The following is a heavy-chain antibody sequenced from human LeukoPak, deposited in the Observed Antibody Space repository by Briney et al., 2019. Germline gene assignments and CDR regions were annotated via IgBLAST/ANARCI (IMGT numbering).Heavy chain of an antibody. V-gene: IGHV3-11*03. CDR1: GFTFSDYY. CDR2: ISSSTYT. D-gene: IGHD1-26*01. Sequence: GGSLRLSCAASGFTFSDYYMSWIRQAPGKGLEWVSYISSSTYTNYADSVKGRFTISRDNAKNSMYLQMNSLRAEDTAVYYCARISGSYVFDYWGQGTLVTASS. CDR3: ARISGSYVFDY. J-gene: IGHJ4*02.